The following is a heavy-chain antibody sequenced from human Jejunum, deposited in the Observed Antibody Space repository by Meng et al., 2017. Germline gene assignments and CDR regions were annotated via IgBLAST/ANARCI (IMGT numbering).Heavy chain of an antibody. V-gene: IGHV3-53*01. Sequence: GESLKISCEASGFTVSNSYMTWVRQAPGKGLEWVSTFYPGGDTYYADPVKGRFTISRDNSKSTLSLRLSSLRAEDTGVYYCARGSFGQQIDYWGQGTLVTVSS. J-gene: IGHJ4*02. CDR3: ARGSFGQQIDY. CDR2: FYPGGDT. CDR1: GFTVSNSY. D-gene: IGHD3-16*01.